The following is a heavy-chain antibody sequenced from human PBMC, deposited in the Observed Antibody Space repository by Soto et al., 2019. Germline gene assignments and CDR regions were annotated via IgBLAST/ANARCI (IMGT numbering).Heavy chain of an antibody. CDR2: ISSSSSTI. D-gene: IGHD5-12*01. CDR3: ARGYSGYQD. CDR1: GFAFSTYS. Sequence: EVQLVESGGGLVQPGGSLRLSCAASGFAFSTYSMNWVRQAPGKGLEWVSYISSSSSTIYYADSVKGRFTISRDNAKNSLYLQMNSLRGEDTAVYYCARGYSGYQDWGEGTLVTVSS. V-gene: IGHV3-48*01. J-gene: IGHJ4*02.